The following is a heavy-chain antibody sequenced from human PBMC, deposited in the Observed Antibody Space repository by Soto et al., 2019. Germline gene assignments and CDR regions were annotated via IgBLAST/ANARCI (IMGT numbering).Heavy chain of an antibody. CDR2: IIPTFGKT. D-gene: IGHD3-10*02. Sequence: QVQLVQSGAEVKKPGSSVKVSCKASGDTFSSYAISWVRQAPGKGLEWMGKIIPTFGKTNYAQKFQGSLTISADDSTSTAYMELSSLVSEDTAVYYCARDPLSSFAMDVWGQGTTVTVSS. V-gene: IGHV1-69*18. J-gene: IGHJ6*02. CDR1: GDTFSSYA. CDR3: ARDPLSSFAMDV.